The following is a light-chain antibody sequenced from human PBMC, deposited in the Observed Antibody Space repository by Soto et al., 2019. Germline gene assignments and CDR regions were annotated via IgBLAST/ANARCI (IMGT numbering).Light chain of an antibody. V-gene: IGKV2-28*01. CDR1: QSLLHSNGYNY. CDR3: MQALQTPST. CDR2: LGS. Sequence: DIVMTQSPLSLPVTPGEPASISCRSSQSLLHSNGYNYLHWYLQKPGQSPQLLIYLGSNRASGVPDRFSGSGSGTDFTLKISRVEAEDVGVYYCMQALQTPSTLGQGTKVDIK. J-gene: IGKJ1*01.